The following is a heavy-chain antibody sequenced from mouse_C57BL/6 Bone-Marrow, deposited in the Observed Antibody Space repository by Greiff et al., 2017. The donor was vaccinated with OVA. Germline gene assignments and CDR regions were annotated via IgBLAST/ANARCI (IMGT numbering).Heavy chain of an antibody. CDR3: ARLSRWLLGPFDY. J-gene: IGHJ2*01. D-gene: IGHD2-3*01. V-gene: IGHV1-55*01. CDR1: GYTFTSYW. Sequence: VQLQQPGAELVKPGASVKMSCKASGYTFTSYWITWVKQRPGQGLEWIGDIYPGSGSTNYNEKFKSKATLTVDTSSSTAYMQLSSLTSEDSAVYYCARLSRWLLGPFDYWGQGTTLTVSS. CDR2: IYPGSGST.